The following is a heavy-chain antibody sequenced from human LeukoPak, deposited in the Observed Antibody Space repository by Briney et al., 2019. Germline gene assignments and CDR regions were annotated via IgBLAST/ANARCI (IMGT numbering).Heavy chain of an antibody. CDR1: GYTFTGYY. Sequence: ASVKVSCTASGYTFTGYYMHWVRQAPGQGLEWMGWINPNSGGTNYAQKFQGRVTMTRDTSISTAYMELSRLRSDDTAVYYCARSAMEDYYYYYGMDVWGQGTTVTVSS. J-gene: IGHJ6*02. CDR3: ARSAMEDYYYYYGMDV. CDR2: INPNSGGT. V-gene: IGHV1-2*02. D-gene: IGHD5-18*01.